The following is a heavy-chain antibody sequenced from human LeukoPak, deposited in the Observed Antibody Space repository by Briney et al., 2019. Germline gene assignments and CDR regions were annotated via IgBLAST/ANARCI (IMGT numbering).Heavy chain of an antibody. CDR1: GGSFSGYY. Sequence: PSETLSLTCAVYGGSFSGYYWSWIRQPPGKGLEWIGEISHSGNTNYNPSLKSRVTISVDTSKNQFSLKLSSVTAADTAVYYCARDQSTVTTENWFDPWGQGTLVTVSS. J-gene: IGHJ5*02. D-gene: IGHD4-17*01. V-gene: IGHV4-34*01. CDR3: ARDQSTVTTENWFDP. CDR2: ISHSGNT.